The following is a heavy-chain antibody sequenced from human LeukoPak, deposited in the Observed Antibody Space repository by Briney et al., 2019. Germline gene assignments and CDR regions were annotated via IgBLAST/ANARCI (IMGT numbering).Heavy chain of an antibody. CDR1: GFTFDDYA. CDR2: ISGAGST. Sequence: PGRSLRLSCAASGFTFDDYAMHWVRQAPGKGLEWVSGISGAGSTYYADSVKGRFTISRDNSKNTLYLQMNSLRAEDTAVYYCANGFHGSGSSNSPYHLKPRWYWGQGTLVTVSS. J-gene: IGHJ4*02. V-gene: IGHV3-9*01. D-gene: IGHD3-10*01. CDR3: ANGFHGSGSSNSPYHLKPRWY.